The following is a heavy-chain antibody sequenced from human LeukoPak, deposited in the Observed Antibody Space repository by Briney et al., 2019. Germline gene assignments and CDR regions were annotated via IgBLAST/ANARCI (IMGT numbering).Heavy chain of an antibody. CDR3: AAQSIAAAGMDY. CDR2: IVVGSGNT. D-gene: IGHD6-13*01. J-gene: IGHJ4*02. Sequence: SVKVSCKASGFTFTSSAMQWVRQARRQRLEWIGWIVVGSGNTNYAQKFQERVTITRDMSTSTAYMELSSLRSEDTAVYYCAAQSIAAAGMDYWGQGTLVTVSS. V-gene: IGHV1-58*02. CDR1: GFTFTSSA.